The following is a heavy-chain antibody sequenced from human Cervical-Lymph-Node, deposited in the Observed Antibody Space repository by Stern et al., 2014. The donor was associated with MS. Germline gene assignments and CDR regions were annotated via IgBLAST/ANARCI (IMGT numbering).Heavy chain of an antibody. CDR1: GGSLTSGGYF. Sequence: QVQLQESGPGVVKPSHTLSLTCTVTGGSLTSGGYFWNWVRQYPGKGLEWIGFLSYSGTTSYSASLKGRISISVDTSKNQFSLKLKYVTAADTAIYFCARDDRSRFTDWGQGTLVTVSS. CDR3: ARDDRSRFTD. J-gene: IGHJ4*02. CDR2: LSYSGTT. V-gene: IGHV4-31*03. D-gene: IGHD1-14*01.